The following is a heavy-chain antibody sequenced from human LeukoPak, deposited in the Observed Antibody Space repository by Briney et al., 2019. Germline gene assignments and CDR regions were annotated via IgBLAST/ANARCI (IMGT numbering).Heavy chain of an antibody. V-gene: IGHV3-30*03. Sequence: PGGSLRLSCAASGFTFNTYGMHWVRQAPGKGLEWVAVISYDASNKNYADPVKGRFTISRDNSKNTLYLQMNSLRAEDTAVYYCAREGYYDSSGYYPLDYWGQGTLVTVSS. D-gene: IGHD3-22*01. J-gene: IGHJ4*02. CDR1: GFTFNTYG. CDR2: ISYDASNK. CDR3: AREGYYDSSGYYPLDY.